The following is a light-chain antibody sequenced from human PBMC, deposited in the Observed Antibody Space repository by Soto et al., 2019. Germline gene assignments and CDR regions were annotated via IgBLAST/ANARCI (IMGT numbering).Light chain of an antibody. J-gene: IGKJ3*01. V-gene: IGKV3-11*01. CDR3: QQRSNWPPKGVT. CDR2: DAS. Sequence: EIVLTQSPATLSLSPGERATLSCRASQSVSSYLAWYQQKPGQAPRLLIYDASTRATGIPARFSGSGSGTDFTLTISSLEPEDFAVYYCQQRSNWPPKGVTFGPGTKVDIK. CDR1: QSVSSY.